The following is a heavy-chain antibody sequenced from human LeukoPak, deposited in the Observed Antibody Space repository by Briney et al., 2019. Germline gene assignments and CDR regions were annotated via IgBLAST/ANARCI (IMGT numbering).Heavy chain of an antibody. J-gene: IGHJ4*02. CDR3: ARALGGGYSSGWYYFDY. V-gene: IGHV4-39*07. CDR1: GGSISSSSYY. Sequence: SETLSLTCTVSGGSISSSSYYWGWIRQPPGKGLEWIGSIYHSGSTHYNPSLKSRVTISVDTSKNQFSLKLSSVTAADTAVYYCARALGGGYSSGWYYFDYWGQGTLVTVSS. D-gene: IGHD6-19*01. CDR2: IYHSGST.